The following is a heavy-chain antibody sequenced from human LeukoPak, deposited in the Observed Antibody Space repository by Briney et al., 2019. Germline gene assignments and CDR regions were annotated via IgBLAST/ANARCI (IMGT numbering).Heavy chain of an antibody. CDR1: GYTFTSYH. D-gene: IGHD1-14*01. Sequence: PWASVTVSCKASGYTFTSYHINWLRQAPGQGLEWVGWINPNNSDIGYAQKFQGRVTMTRNTSIGTAYMELSSLRSEDTAIYYCVRVPPGTTIYAYWGQGTLVTVSS. J-gene: IGHJ4*02. CDR3: VRVPPGTTIYAY. V-gene: IGHV1-8*01. CDR2: INPNNSDI.